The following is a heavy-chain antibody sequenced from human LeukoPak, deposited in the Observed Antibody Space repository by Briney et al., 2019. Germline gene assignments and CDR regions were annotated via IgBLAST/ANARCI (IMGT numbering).Heavy chain of an antibody. CDR3: ARVQEQLVSWFDP. J-gene: IGHJ5*02. CDR2: ISAYNGNT. V-gene: IGHV1-18*01. Sequence: ASVKVSCKASGYTFTSYGISWVRQAPGQGLEWMGWISAYNGNTNYAQKLQGRVTMTTDTSTSTAYMELRSLTSGDTAVYYCARVQEQLVSWFDPWGQGTLVTVSS. CDR1: GYTFTSYG. D-gene: IGHD6-13*01.